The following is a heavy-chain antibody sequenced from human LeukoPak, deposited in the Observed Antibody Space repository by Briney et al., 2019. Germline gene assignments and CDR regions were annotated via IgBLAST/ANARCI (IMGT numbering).Heavy chain of an antibody. V-gene: IGHV1-18*01. D-gene: IGHD6-13*01. Sequence: ASVKVSCKASGFTFTSFGFSWVRQAPGQGLEWMGWISAYNGNTNYAQNLQGRVTMTTDASTSTAYMELRSLRSDDTAVYYCARVFSSWPDFDYWGQGTLVTVSS. CDR1: GFTFTSFG. J-gene: IGHJ4*02. CDR2: ISAYNGNT. CDR3: ARVFSSWPDFDY.